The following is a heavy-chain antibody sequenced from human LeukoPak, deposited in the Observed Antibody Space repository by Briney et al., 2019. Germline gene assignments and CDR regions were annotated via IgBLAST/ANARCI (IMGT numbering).Heavy chain of an antibody. J-gene: IGHJ4*02. V-gene: IGHV4-59*10. CDR1: GGSFSGYY. CDR2: IYTSGST. Sequence: SETLSLTCAVYGGSFSGYYWSWIRQPAGKGLEWIGRIYTSGSTNYNPSLKSRVTISVDTSKNQFSLKLSSVTAADTAVYYCARIDWNDGRLDYWGQGTLVTVSS. D-gene: IGHD1-1*01. CDR3: ARIDWNDGRLDY.